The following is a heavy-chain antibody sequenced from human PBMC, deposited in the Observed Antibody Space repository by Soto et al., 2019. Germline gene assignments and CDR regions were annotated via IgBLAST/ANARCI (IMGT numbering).Heavy chain of an antibody. Sequence: IMPRASVKVSCKASGYTFTSYGISWVRQAPGQGLEWMGWISAYNGNTNYAQKLQGRVTMTTDTSTSTAYMELRSLRSDDTAVYYCARVEAVAGLGDIRYWGQGTLVTVSS. CDR3: ARVEAVAGLGDIRY. J-gene: IGHJ4*02. CDR1: GYTFTSYG. D-gene: IGHD6-19*01. CDR2: ISAYNGNT. V-gene: IGHV1-18*01.